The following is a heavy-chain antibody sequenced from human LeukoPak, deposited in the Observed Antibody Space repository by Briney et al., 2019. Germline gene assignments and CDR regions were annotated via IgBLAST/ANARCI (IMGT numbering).Heavy chain of an antibody. Sequence: PGGSLRLSCAASGFTVSSNYMSWVRQAPGKGLEWFSVIYSGGSTYYADSVKGRFTISRDNSKNTLYLQMNSLRAEDTAVYYCARHRSSSWPNWFDPWGQGTLVTVSS. CDR2: IYSGGST. V-gene: IGHV3-66*04. CDR3: ARHRSSSWPNWFDP. J-gene: IGHJ5*02. CDR1: GFTVSSNY. D-gene: IGHD6-13*01.